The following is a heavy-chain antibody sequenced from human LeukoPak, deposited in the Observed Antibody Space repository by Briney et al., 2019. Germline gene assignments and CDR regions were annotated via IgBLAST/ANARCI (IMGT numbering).Heavy chain of an antibody. D-gene: IGHD3-10*01. V-gene: IGHV3-30*02. CDR1: GFSFSSYG. Sequence: PGGSLRLSCTASGFSFSSYGMHWVRQAPGKGLEWVAFIQYDGSNKYYADSVKGRFTISRDNSKNTLYLQMNSLRAEDTAVYYCAKDLQIGELSPRPLPGKWGQGTLVTVSS. CDR2: IQYDGSNK. J-gene: IGHJ4*02. CDR3: AKDLQIGELSPRPLPGK.